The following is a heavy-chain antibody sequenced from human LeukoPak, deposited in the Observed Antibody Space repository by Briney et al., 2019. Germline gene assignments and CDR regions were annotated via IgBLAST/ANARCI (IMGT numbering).Heavy chain of an antibody. J-gene: IGHJ4*02. V-gene: IGHV3-7*01. D-gene: IGHD2-21*01. CDR3: ARDPSMTAVSAYSFDF. Sequence: PGGSLRLSCAASGFTFSSYWMSWVRQAPGKGLEWAASIKQDGSETYYVDPVKGRFIISKDNAQNLLFLQMNSLRVEDTAVYFCARDPSMTAVSAYSFDFWGQGTLVTVSS. CDR1: GFTFSSYW. CDR2: IKQDGSET.